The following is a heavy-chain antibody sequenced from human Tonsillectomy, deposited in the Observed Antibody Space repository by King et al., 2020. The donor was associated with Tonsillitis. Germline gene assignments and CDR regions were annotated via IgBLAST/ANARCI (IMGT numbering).Heavy chain of an antibody. J-gene: IGHJ6*03. D-gene: IGHD3-9*01. CDR2: IYHSGST. Sequence: VQLQESGPGLVKPSETLSLTCTVSGGSISSYYWSWIRQPPGKGLEWIGHIYHSGSTNYNPSLKSRVTISVDTSKNQFSLKLSSVTAADTAVYYCARGERYAIYMDVWGHGTTVTVSS. V-gene: IGHV4-59*01. CDR1: GGSISSYY. CDR3: ARGERYAIYMDV.